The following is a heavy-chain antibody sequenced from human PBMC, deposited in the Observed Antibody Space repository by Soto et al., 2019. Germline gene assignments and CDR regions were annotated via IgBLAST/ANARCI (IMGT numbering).Heavy chain of an antibody. CDR1: GFTFSSYA. V-gene: IGHV3-23*01. CDR3: AKDIAAAGTFWFDP. CDR2: ISGSGGST. D-gene: IGHD6-13*01. J-gene: IGHJ5*02. Sequence: GGSLKLSCAASGFTFSSYAMSWVRQAPGKGLEWVSAISGSGGSTYYADSVKGRFTISRDNSKNTLYLQMNSLRAEDTAVYYCAKDIAAAGTFWFDPWGQGTLVTVFS.